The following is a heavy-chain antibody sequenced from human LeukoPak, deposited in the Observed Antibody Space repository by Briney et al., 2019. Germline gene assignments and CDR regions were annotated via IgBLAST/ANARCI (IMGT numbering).Heavy chain of an antibody. D-gene: IGHD3-10*01. CDR1: GGSISSYY. V-gene: IGHV4-59*12. Sequence: SETLSLTCTVSGGSISSYYWSWIRQPPGKGLEWIAYIYYSGSTNYNPSLKSRVTISVDTSKNQFSLKLSSVTAADTAVYYCARSYYGSGSYQGYWGQGTLVTVSS. CDR2: IYYSGST. CDR3: ARSYYGSGSYQGY. J-gene: IGHJ4*02.